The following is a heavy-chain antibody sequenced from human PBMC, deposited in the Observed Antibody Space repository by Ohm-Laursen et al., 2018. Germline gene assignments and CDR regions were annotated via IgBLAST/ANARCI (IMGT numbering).Heavy chain of an antibody. CDR3: ARGIMSGYSYGGYFDY. D-gene: IGHD5-18*01. V-gene: IGHV4-59*01. CDR1: GGSISSYY. CDR2: IYYSGST. Sequence: TLSLTCTVSGGSISSYYWSWIRQPPGKGLEWIGYIYYSGSTNYNPSLKSRVTISVDTSKNQFSLKLSSVTAADTAVYYCARGIMSGYSYGGYFDYWGQGTLVTVSS. J-gene: IGHJ4*02.